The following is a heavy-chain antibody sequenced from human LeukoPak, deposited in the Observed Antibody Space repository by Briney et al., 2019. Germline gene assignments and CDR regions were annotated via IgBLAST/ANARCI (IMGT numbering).Heavy chain of an antibody. D-gene: IGHD3-10*01. CDR2: IYPGDSDT. CDR1: GYSFTSYW. J-gene: IGHJ6*02. V-gene: IGHV5-51*01. Sequence: GESLKISCKGSGYSFTSYWIGWVRQMPGKGLEWMGIIYPGDSDTRYSPSFQGQVTISADKSISTTYLQWSSLKASDTAMYYCARRITMVRGAHYGMDVWGQGTTVTVSS. CDR3: ARRITMVRGAHYGMDV.